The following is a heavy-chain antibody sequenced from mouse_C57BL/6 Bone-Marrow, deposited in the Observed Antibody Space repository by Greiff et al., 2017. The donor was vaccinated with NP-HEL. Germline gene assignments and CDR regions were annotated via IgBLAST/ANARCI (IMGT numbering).Heavy chain of an antibody. J-gene: IGHJ4*01. CDR1: GYAFTNYL. Sequence: QVQLQQSGAELVRPGTSVKVSCKASGYAFTNYLIEWVKQRPGQGLEWIGVINPGSGGTNYNEKFKGKATLTADKSSNTAYMPRSSLTSEDSAVYFCASGYGCAMDYWGQGTSVTVSS. D-gene: IGHD1-2*01. CDR3: ASGYGCAMDY. V-gene: IGHV1-54*01. CDR2: INPGSGGT.